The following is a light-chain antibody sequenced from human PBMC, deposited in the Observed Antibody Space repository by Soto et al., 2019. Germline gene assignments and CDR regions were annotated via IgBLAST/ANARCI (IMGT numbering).Light chain of an antibody. CDR1: QSVRSN. J-gene: IGKJ1*01. V-gene: IGKV3-15*01. CDR3: QEYNNWPSWT. CDR2: GAS. Sequence: ESVMTQSPATLSVSPGEAATLSCRASQSVRSNLAWYQQIPGQAPRLLIYGASTRATGIPVRFSGSGSGTEFALTISSLQSEDFAVYYCQEYNNWPSWTFGPGTKVDIK.